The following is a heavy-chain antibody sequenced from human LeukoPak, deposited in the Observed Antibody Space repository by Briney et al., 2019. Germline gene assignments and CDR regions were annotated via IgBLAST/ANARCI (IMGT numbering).Heavy chain of an antibody. Sequence: SGGSLRLSCAASGFTFSSYWMSWVRQAPGKGLEWVANIKQDGSEKYYVDSVKGRFTISRDNSKNTLYLQMNSLRAEDTAVYYCAKDVGWELPRNLFDYWGQGTLVTVSS. CDR2: IKQDGSEK. V-gene: IGHV3-7*03. CDR3: AKDVGWELPRNLFDY. CDR1: GFTFSSYW. J-gene: IGHJ4*02. D-gene: IGHD1-26*01.